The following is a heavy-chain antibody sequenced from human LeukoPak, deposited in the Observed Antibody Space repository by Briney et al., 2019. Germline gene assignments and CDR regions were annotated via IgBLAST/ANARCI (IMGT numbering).Heavy chain of an antibody. CDR3: ARGPSGYHNT. J-gene: IGHJ4*02. V-gene: IGHV1-18*01. CDR1: GYTFTGYD. CDR2: ISAYNGNT. D-gene: IGHD5-12*01. Sequence: VASVKVSCKASGYTFTGYDFSWVRQAPGQGLEWMGWISAYNGNTNYAQKLQGRVTMTTDTSTSTAYMELRSLRSDDTAVYYCARGPSGYHNTGGQGTLVTVSS.